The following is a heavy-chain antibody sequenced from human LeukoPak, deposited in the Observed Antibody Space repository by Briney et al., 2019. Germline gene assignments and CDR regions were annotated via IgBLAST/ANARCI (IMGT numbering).Heavy chain of an antibody. J-gene: IGHJ5*02. V-gene: IGHV3-9*01. D-gene: IGHD6-13*01. Sequence: PGGSLRLSCAGSGFTFGDYAMHWVRHAPGKGLEWVSGITWNSDIVIYAGSVKGRFTVSRDNAKNSLYLQMNSLRTEDTALYYCTRRVVAGGTGEDRWFDPWGRGTLVTVSS. CDR1: GFTFGDYA. CDR2: ITWNSDIV. CDR3: TRRVVAGGTGEDRWFDP.